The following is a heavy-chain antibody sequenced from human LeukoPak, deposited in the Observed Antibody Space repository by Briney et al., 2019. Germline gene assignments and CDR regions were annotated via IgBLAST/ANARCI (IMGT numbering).Heavy chain of an antibody. V-gene: IGHV3-48*03. CDR1: GFTFSSYE. CDR3: ARVGPAGCSGGSCYSYFFDY. D-gene: IGHD2-15*01. CDR2: ISSSGSTI. Sequence: SGGSLRLSCAASGFTFSSYEMNWVRQAPGKGLERVSYISSSGSTIYYADSVKGRFTISRDNAKNSLYLQMNSLRAEDTAVYYCARVGPAGCSGGSCYSYFFDYWGQGTLVTVSS. J-gene: IGHJ4*02.